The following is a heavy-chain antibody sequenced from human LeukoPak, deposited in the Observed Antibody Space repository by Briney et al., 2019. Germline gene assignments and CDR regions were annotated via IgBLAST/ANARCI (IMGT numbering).Heavy chain of an antibody. Sequence: SETLSLTCTVSGGSISSYYWSWIRQPPGKGLEWLGYIYYSGSTNYNPSLKSRVTISVDTSKNQFSLKLSSVTAADTAVYYCARRGGDSSGYYYVFDNWLDPWGQGTLVTVSS. CDR2: IYYSGST. CDR3: ARRGGDSSGYYYVFDNWLDP. D-gene: IGHD3-22*01. V-gene: IGHV4-59*01. J-gene: IGHJ5*02. CDR1: GGSISSYY.